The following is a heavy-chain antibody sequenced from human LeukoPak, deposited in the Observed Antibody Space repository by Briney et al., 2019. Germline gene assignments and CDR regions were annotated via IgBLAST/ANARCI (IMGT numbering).Heavy chain of an antibody. CDR1: GGSISSYY. CDR3: ARHRGIAAAGSPFDY. V-gene: IGHV4-4*09. J-gene: IGHJ4*02. Sequence: SETLSLTCTVSGGSISSYYWSWIRQPPGKGLEWIGYIYTSGSTNYNPSLKSRVTISVDTSKNQSSLKLSSVTAADTAVYYCARHRGIAAAGSPFDYWGQGTLVTVSS. D-gene: IGHD6-13*01. CDR2: IYTSGST.